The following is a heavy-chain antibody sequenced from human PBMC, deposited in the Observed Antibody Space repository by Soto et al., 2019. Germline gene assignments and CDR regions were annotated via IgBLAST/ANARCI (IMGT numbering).Heavy chain of an antibody. CDR3: VSDRGYGHASVPYS. D-gene: IGHD5-18*01. CDR2: ISYDGSLQ. V-gene: IGHV3-30*03. J-gene: IGHJ4*02. CDR1: GVAFSSYG. Sequence: QAQLVESGGGVVQPGRSLRLSCAASGVAFSSYGMHWVRQAPGTGLEWVAVISYDGSLQHYADSVKGRFTISRDNSKNMVLLQMSSLRAEDTAVYYCVSDRGYGHASVPYSWGQGTLVSVSS.